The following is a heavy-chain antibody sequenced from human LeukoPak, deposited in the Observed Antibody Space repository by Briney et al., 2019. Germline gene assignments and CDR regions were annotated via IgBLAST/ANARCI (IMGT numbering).Heavy chain of an antibody. D-gene: IGHD1-26*01. CDR3: ARENSGSYREFDY. CDR1: GGSISSYY. J-gene: IGHJ4*02. CDR2: IYTSGST. Sequence: SETLSLACTVSGGSISSYYWSWIRQPAGKGLEWIGRIYTSGSTNYNASLKSRVSMSVDTSKNQFSLKLSSVTAADTAVFYCARENSGSYREFDYWGQGTLVTVSS. V-gene: IGHV4-4*07.